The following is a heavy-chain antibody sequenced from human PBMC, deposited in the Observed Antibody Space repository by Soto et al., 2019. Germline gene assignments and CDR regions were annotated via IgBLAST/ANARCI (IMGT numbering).Heavy chain of an antibody. J-gene: IGHJ5*02. V-gene: IGHV1-18*01. Sequence: VKVSCKASGYTFTSYGISWVRQAPGQGLEWMGWISAYNGNTNYAQKLQGRVTMTTDTSTSTAYMELRSLRSDDTAVYYCASTGYNWNDGDALWFDPWGQGTLVTVSS. CDR3: ASTGYNWNDGDALWFDP. D-gene: IGHD1-20*01. CDR1: GYTFTSYG. CDR2: ISAYNGNT.